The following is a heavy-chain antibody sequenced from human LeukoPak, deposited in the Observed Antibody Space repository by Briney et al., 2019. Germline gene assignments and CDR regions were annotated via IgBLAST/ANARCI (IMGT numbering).Heavy chain of an antibody. D-gene: IGHD3-9*01. CDR2: IERDGSEK. Sequence: PGGSLRLSCAASGFIFNTYWMTWVRQTPGKGLEWVASIERDGSEKYYVDSVKGRFTISRDNAENSLFLQMNNLRADDTAMYYCARPSILGPDTDYWGRGTLVTVSS. V-gene: IGHV3-7*01. CDR3: ARPSILGPDTDY. CDR1: GFIFNTYW. J-gene: IGHJ4*02.